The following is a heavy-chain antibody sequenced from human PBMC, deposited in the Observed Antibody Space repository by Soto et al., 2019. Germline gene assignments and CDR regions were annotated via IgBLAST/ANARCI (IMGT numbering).Heavy chain of an antibody. D-gene: IGHD1-26*01. CDR1: GFTFSDYS. CDR3: ARSKTESYSAFDI. V-gene: IGHV3-11*01. CDR2: ISRSGSTI. J-gene: IGHJ3*02. Sequence: QVQLVESGGGLVKPGGSLRLSCAASGFTFSDYSMNWIRQAPGKGLEWVSYISRSGSTIFYADSVKGRFTISRDNAKNSLYLQMNSLRAEDTAVYYCARSKTESYSAFDIWGHGTMVTVSS.